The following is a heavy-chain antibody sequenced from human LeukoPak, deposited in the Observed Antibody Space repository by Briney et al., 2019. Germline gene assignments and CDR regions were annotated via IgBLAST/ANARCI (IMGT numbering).Heavy chain of an antibody. D-gene: IGHD2-2*01. Sequence: ASETLSLTGAVYGGSFSGYYWSWIRQPPGKGLEGIGEINHSGSTNYNTSLKSRVTISVDTSKNHSSLKLSSVPAADTAVYYSAREISLVAPDARVSWFDHWGQGTLVTVSS. J-gene: IGHJ5*02. V-gene: IGHV4-34*01. CDR1: GGSFSGYY. CDR2: INHSGST. CDR3: AREISLVAPDARVSWFDH.